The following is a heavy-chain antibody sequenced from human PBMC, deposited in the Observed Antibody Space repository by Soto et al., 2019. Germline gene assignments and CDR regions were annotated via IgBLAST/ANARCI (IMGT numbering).Heavy chain of an antibody. D-gene: IGHD6-6*01. CDR3: ARGEYLRFDAFNL. CDR2: IKQDGSEK. V-gene: IGHV3-7*03. Sequence: GGSLRLSCAASGFTFSSHWMAWVRQSPGKGLEWVANIKQDGSEKYYVDSVKGRFSISRDNAENSLYLQMNSLRAEDTAVYYCARGEYLRFDAFNLWGQGTMVTVSS. CDR1: GFTFSSHW. J-gene: IGHJ3*01.